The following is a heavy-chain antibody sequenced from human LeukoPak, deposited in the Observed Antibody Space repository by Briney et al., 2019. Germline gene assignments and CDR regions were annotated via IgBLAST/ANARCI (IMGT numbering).Heavy chain of an antibody. CDR1: GFTFSSYS. V-gene: IGHV3-21*01. CDR3: AREIDSSSWYRGYYYGMDV. D-gene: IGHD6-13*01. CDR2: VSTGSNYI. Sequence: GGSLRLSCTASGFTFSSYSLNWVRQAPGKGLEWVSSVSTGSNYIYYADSVKGRFTISRDNDKNSLYLQMNSLRVEDTAVYYCAREIDSSSWYRGYYYGMDVWGQGTTVTVSS. J-gene: IGHJ6*02.